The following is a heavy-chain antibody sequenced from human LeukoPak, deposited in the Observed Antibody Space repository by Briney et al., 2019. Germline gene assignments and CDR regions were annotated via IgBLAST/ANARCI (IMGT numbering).Heavy chain of an antibody. CDR2: IYHSGST. V-gene: IGHV4-30-2*01. J-gene: IGHJ4*02. CDR3: ARDRWGCSSTSCSN. D-gene: IGHD2-2*01. CDR1: GGSISSGGYY. Sequence: SETLSLTCTVSGGSISSGGYYWSWIRQPPGKGLEWIGYIYHSGSTYYNPSLKSRVTISVDRSKNQFSLKLSSVTAADTAVYYCARDRWGCSSTSCSNWGQGTLVTVSS.